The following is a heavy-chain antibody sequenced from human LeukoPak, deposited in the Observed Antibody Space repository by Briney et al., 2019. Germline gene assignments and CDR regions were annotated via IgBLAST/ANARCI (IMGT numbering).Heavy chain of an antibody. D-gene: IGHD2-21*02. CDR3: ARDLARLKLRSAIGY. CDR2: INTNTGNP. CDR1: GYTFTSYA. J-gene: IGHJ4*02. V-gene: IGHV7-4-1*02. Sequence: ASVKVSCKASGYTFTSYAMNWVRQAPGQGLEWMGWINTNTGNPTYAQGFTGRFVFSLDTSVSTAYLQISSLKAEDTAVYYCARDLARLKLRSAIGYWGQGTLVTVSS.